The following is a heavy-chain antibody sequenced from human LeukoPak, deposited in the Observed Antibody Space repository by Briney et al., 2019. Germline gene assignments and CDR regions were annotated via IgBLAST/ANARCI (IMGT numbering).Heavy chain of an antibody. CDR1: GFTFSSYW. J-gene: IGHJ4*02. CDR2: ISYDGSNK. Sequence: PGGSLRLSCAASGFTFSSYWMSWVRQAPGKGLEWVAVISYDGSNKYYADSVKGRFTISRDNSKNTLYLQMNSLRAEDTAVYYCAKSPGYGDYSFDYWGQGTLVTVSS. D-gene: IGHD4-17*01. V-gene: IGHV3-30*18. CDR3: AKSPGYGDYSFDY.